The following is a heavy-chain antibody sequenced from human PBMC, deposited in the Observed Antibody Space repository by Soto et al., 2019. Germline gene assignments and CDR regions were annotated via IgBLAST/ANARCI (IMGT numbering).Heavy chain of an antibody. D-gene: IGHD4-17*01. CDR1: GFTFNSYG. CDR2: VAYVGINK. V-gene: IGHV3-30*03. CDR3: ARGDGDFDPLDY. J-gene: IGHJ4*02. Sequence: VRLVESGGGVVRPGRSLRLTCAASGFTFNSYGMHWVRQAPGKGLEWVAVVAYVGINKHYGDSVKGRFTISRDNSQNTVYLQMDSLKSDDTAVYYCARGDGDFDPLDYWGQGTLVTVSS.